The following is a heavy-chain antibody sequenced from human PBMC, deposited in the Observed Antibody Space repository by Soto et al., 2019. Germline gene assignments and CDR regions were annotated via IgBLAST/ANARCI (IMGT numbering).Heavy chain of an antibody. Sequence: SETLSLTCPVSGGSIISSSYFWGWIRQPPGKGLEWIGSIYYSGSTYYNPSLKSRVTVSVDTSKNQFSLKLSSVTAADTAVYYCARHPSDFWFDPWGQGTLVTVS. CDR3: ARHPSDFWFDP. J-gene: IGHJ5*02. CDR1: GGSIISSSYF. D-gene: IGHD2-21*02. CDR2: IYYSGST. V-gene: IGHV4-39*01.